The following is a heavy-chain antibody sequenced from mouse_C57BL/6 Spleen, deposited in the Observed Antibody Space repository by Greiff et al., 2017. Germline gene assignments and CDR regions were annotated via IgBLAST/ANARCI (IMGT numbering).Heavy chain of an antibody. Sequence: EVKLMESGPGLVKPSQSLSLTCSVTGYSITSGYYWNWIRQFPGNKLEWMGYISYDGSNNYNPSLKNRISITRDTSKNQFFLKLNSVTTEDTATYDCARDNLNWSSYYDAMDYWGQGTSVTVSS. J-gene: IGHJ4*01. V-gene: IGHV3-6*01. D-gene: IGHD4-1*01. CDR1: GYSITSGYY. CDR3: ARDNLNWSSYYDAMDY. CDR2: ISYDGSN.